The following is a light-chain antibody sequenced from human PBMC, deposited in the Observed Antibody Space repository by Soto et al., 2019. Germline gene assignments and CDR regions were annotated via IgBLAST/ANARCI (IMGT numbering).Light chain of an antibody. J-gene: IGKJ1*01. Sequence: DIQMTQSPSSLSASVEDRVTITCRASQSISSWLAWYHQKPGKAPKLLIYDASNLESGVPSRFSGSGSGTEFTLTISSLQPEDFGIYYCQQYENYWTFGQGTKVDIK. CDR1: QSISSW. CDR3: QQYENYWT. V-gene: IGKV1-5*01. CDR2: DAS.